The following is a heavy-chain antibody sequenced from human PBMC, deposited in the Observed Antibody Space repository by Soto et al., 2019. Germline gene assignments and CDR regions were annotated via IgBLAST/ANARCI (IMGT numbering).Heavy chain of an antibody. Sequence: ASVKVSCKASGYTFTGYSMHWVRQAPGQRLEWMGWINAGNGNTKYSQKFQGRVTITRDTSASTAYMELSSLRSEDTAVYYCARSIVVVTALDYWGQGTLVTVSS. D-gene: IGHD2-21*02. V-gene: IGHV1-3*01. CDR1: GYTFTGYS. CDR3: ARSIVVVTALDY. J-gene: IGHJ4*02. CDR2: INAGNGNT.